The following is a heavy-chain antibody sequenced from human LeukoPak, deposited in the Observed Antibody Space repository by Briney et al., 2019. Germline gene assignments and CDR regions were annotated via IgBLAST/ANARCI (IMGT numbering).Heavy chain of an antibody. D-gene: IGHD3-22*01. Sequence: ASVKVSCKASGYSFTGYYMHWVRQAPGQGLEWMGWINPNSGGTNYAQKFQGWVTMTRDTSISTAYMELSRLRSDDTAVYYCATNYDSSGYDYWGQGTLVTVSS. J-gene: IGHJ4*02. CDR3: ATNYDSSGYDY. V-gene: IGHV1-2*04. CDR1: GYSFTGYY. CDR2: INPNSGGT.